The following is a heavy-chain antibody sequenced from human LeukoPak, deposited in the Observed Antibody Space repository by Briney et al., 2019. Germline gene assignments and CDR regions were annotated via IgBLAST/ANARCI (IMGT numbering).Heavy chain of an antibody. CDR1: GFTFTTYW. J-gene: IGHJ4*02. V-gene: IGHV3-7*01. Sequence: PGGSLRLSCAASGFTFTTYWMSWVRQAPGKGLEWGANINQDGSEKKYVDSVRGRFTISRDNAKNSLYLQMNSLRAGDTAVYYCARLGYSGYSDLAYWGQGTLVTVSS. D-gene: IGHD5-12*01. CDR3: ARLGYSGYSDLAY. CDR2: INQDGSEK.